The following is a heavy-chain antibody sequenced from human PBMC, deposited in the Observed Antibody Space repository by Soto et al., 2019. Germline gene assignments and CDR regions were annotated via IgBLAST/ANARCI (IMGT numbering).Heavy chain of an antibody. J-gene: IGHJ5*02. V-gene: IGHV1-18*04. CDR2: ISAYNGNT. CDR3: ARVFLRVVQYSSSWNNWFDP. D-gene: IGHD6-13*01. CDR1: GYTFTSYG. Sequence: ASVKVSCKASGYTFTSYGISWVRQAPGQGLEWMGWISAYNGNTNYAQKLQGRVTMTTDTSTSTAYMELRSLRSDDTAVYYCARVFLRVVQYSSSWNNWFDPWGQGTLVTAPQ.